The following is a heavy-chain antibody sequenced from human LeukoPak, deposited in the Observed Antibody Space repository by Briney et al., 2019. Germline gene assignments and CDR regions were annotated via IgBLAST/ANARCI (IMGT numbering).Heavy chain of an antibody. Sequence: PSQTLSLTCTVSGGSISSGDYYWSWIRQPPGKGLEWIGYIYYSGSTYYNPSLKSRVTISVDTSKNQFSLKLSSVTAADTAVYYCARRALNWGFPNWFDPWGQGTLVTVSS. CDR1: GGSISSGDYY. J-gene: IGHJ5*02. CDR2: IYYSGST. CDR3: ARRALNWGFPNWFDP. V-gene: IGHV4-30-4*01. D-gene: IGHD7-27*01.